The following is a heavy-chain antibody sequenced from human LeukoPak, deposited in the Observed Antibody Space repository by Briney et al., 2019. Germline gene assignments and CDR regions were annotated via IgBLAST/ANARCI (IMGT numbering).Heavy chain of an antibody. CDR2: INRDGSEK. D-gene: IGHD1-26*01. Sequence: GGSLRLSCAASGFTFNNYWMSWVRQAPGKGLEWVANINRDGSEKYYVDSVEGRFTIFRDNGENTLFLQMNNLRVEDTAAYYCARDLVGASYYWGQGTLVTVSS. J-gene: IGHJ4*02. V-gene: IGHV3-7*01. CDR3: ARDLVGASYY. CDR1: GFTFNNYW.